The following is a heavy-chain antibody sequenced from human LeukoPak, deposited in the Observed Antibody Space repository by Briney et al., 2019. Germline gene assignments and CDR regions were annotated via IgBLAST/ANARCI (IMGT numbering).Heavy chain of an antibody. J-gene: IGHJ4*02. Sequence: SGPALVKPTQTLTLTCTFSGFSLSTGGMCVSWIRQPPGKALEWLARIDWDNDKYYSTSLKTRLTISKDPSKNQVVLTMTNMDPVDTATYYCARGYYDTSAYIDYWGQGTLVTVSS. CDR1: GFSLSTGGMC. D-gene: IGHD3-22*01. V-gene: IGHV2-70*11. CDR3: ARGYYDTSAYIDY. CDR2: IDWDNDK.